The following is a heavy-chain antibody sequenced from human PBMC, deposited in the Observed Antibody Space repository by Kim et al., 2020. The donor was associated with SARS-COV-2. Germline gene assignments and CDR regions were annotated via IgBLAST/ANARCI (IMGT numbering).Heavy chain of an antibody. CDR1: GGSFSGYY. D-gene: IGHD3-3*01. CDR2: INHSGST. Sequence: SETLSLTCAVYGGSFSGYYWSWIRQPPGKGLEWIGEINHSGSTNYNPSLKSRVTISVDTSKNQFSLKLSSVTAADTAVYYCARALIFGVVYWFDPWGQGTPVTVSS. J-gene: IGHJ5*02. V-gene: IGHV4-34*01. CDR3: ARALIFGVVYWFDP.